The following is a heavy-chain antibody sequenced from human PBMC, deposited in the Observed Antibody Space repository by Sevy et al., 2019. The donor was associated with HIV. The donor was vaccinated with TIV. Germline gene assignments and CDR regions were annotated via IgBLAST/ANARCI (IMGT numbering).Heavy chain of an antibody. CDR1: GFTFSSYA. J-gene: IGHJ3*02. CDR2: ISGSSGST. CDR3: AKDPLKAAYGSGSGLAAFDI. D-gene: IGHD3-10*01. Sequence: GGSQRLSCAASGFTFSSYAMSWVRQAPGKGLEWVSAISGSSGSTYYADSVKGRFTISRDNSKNTLYLQMNSLRAEDTAVYYCAKDPLKAAYGSGSGLAAFDIWGQGTMVTVSS. V-gene: IGHV3-23*01.